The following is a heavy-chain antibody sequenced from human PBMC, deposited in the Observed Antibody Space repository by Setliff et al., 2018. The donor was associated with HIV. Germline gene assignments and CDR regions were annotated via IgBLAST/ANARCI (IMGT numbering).Heavy chain of an antibody. CDR1: GFTFRNAW. D-gene: IGHD3-22*01. J-gene: IGHJ4*02. V-gene: IGHV3-15*06. CDR3: TTYSSVYYHSDC. CDR2: IKSKSDGGAV. Sequence: VGSLRLSCAASGFTFRNAWMSWVRQAPGKGLEWVGRIKSKSDGGAVHYAAPVKGRFTISRDDSQDTLYLEMNSLTNEDTAMYYCTTYSSVYYHSDCWGQGTLVTVSS.